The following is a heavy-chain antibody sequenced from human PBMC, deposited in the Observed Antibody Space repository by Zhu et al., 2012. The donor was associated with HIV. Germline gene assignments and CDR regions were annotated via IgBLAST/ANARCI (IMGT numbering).Heavy chain of an antibody. D-gene: IGHD6-13*01. Sequence: QVQLQESGPGLVKPSETLSLTCIVSGSSVTSGSYYWTWIRQPPGKGLEWIGYIYYSGDTNYNSSLKSRVSISLDTSKNQFSLKLNSVTAADTAVYYCAREALPTLAAAAYNWFDPGPGNPGHRLL. CDR2: IYYSGDT. CDR1: GSSVTSGSYY. V-gene: IGHV4-61*01. J-gene: IGHJ5*02. CDR3: AREALPTLAAAAYNWFDP.